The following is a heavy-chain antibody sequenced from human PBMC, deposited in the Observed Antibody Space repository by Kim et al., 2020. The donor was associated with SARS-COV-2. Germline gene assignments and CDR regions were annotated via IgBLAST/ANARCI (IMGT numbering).Heavy chain of an antibody. J-gene: IGHJ4*02. Sequence: DGSNKYYADSVKGRFTISRDNSKNTLYLQMNSLRAEDTAVYYCTARTGDYWGQGTLVTVSS. D-gene: IGHD1-1*01. CDR2: DGSNK. V-gene: IGHV3-33*01. CDR3: TARTGDY.